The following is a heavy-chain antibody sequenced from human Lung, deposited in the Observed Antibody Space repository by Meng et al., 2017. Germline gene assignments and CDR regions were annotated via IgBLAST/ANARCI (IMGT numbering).Heavy chain of an antibody. J-gene: IGHJ4*02. D-gene: IGHD4-11*01. CDR2: INHSGST. CDR3: ARGPTTMAHDFDY. V-gene: IGHV4-34*01. CDR1: GGSFSDYY. Sequence: VQLQQWGAGLLKPSETLSLTCVGSGGSFSDYYWSWIRQPPGKGLEWIGEINHSGSTNYNPSLESRATISVDTSQNNLSLKLSSVTAADSAVYYCARGPTTMAHDFDYWGQGTLVTVSS.